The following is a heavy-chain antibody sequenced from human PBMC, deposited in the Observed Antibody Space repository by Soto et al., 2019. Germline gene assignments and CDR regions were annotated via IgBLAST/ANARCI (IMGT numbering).Heavy chain of an antibody. Sequence: GASVKVSCKASGGTFSSYAISWVRQAPGQGLEWMGGIIPIFGTANYAQKFQGRVTITADEPTSTAYMELSSLRSEDTAVYYCARIGDCSSTSCYSDYFDYWGQGTLVTVSS. CDR3: ARIGDCSSTSCYSDYFDY. D-gene: IGHD2-2*01. J-gene: IGHJ4*02. CDR2: IIPIFGTA. CDR1: GGTFSSYA. V-gene: IGHV1-69*13.